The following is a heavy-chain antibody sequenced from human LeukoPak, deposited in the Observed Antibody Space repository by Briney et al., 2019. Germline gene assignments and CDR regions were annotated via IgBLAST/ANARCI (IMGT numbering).Heavy chain of an antibody. CDR2: ISSSGTTM. Sequence: GGSLRLSCAASGFTFSSYEMNWVRQAPGKGLEWVSYISSSGTTMYYADSMKGRFTISRNNAKNSLYLQVNSLRAEDTAVSYCARGFGYGFDYWRQGTLVTVSS. V-gene: IGHV3-48*03. CDR3: ARGFGYGFDY. CDR1: GFTFSSYE. J-gene: IGHJ4*02. D-gene: IGHD5-18*01.